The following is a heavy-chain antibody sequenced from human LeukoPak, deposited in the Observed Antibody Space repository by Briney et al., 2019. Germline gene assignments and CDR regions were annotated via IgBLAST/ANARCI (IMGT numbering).Heavy chain of an antibody. J-gene: IGHJ4*02. CDR1: GGSISSYY. D-gene: IGHD5-18*01. V-gene: IGHV4-59*01. Sequence: SETLSLTCTVSGGSISSYYWSWIRQPPGEGLEWIGYIYYSGSTNYNPSLKSRVTISVDTSKNQFSLKLSSVTAADTAVYYCARGNLYSYGLGLGYWGQGTLVTVSS. CDR2: IYYSGST. CDR3: ARGNLYSYGLGLGY.